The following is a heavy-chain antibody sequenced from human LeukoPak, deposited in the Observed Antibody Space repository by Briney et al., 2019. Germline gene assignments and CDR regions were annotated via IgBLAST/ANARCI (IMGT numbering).Heavy chain of an antibody. V-gene: IGHV7-4-1*02. CDR2: INTNTGNP. Sequence: ASVKVSCKASGYTFTSYAMNWVRQAPGQGLEWMGWINTNTGNPTYAQGFTGRFVFSLDTSVSTAYLQISSLKAEDTAVYYCARDRGGRGGYCSSTSCPSEGFDYWGQGTLVTDSS. CDR3: ARDRGGRGGYCSSTSCPSEGFDY. CDR1: GYTFTSYA. D-gene: IGHD2-2*01. J-gene: IGHJ4*02.